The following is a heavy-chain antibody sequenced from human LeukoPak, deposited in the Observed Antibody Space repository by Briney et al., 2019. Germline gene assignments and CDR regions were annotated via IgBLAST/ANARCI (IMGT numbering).Heavy chain of an antibody. D-gene: IGHD5-24*01. CDR1: GFTFSSYW. J-gene: IGHJ4*02. CDR3: ARRIQGMAPYYFDY. Sequence: GGSLRLSCTASGFTFSSYWMHWVRQAPGKGLVWVSRINSDGGSTSYADSVKGRFTISRDNAKNTLYLQMNSLRAEDTAVYYCARRIQGMAPYYFDYWGQGTLVAISS. V-gene: IGHV3-74*01. CDR2: INSDGGST.